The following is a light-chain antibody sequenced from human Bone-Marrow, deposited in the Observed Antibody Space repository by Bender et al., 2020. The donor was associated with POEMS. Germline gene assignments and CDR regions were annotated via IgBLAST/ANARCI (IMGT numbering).Light chain of an antibody. V-gene: IGLV2-14*02. CDR3: SSYTNNTTYV. CDR2: EDT. Sequence: QAALTQPASVSGSPGQSITISCTGTSSDIGSYNAVSWYQQHPGEVPKVMIYEDTKRPSGVSNRFSGSKSGNTASLTISGLQAEDEADYYCSSYTNNTTYVFGTGTKVTVL. J-gene: IGLJ1*01. CDR1: SSDIGSYNA.